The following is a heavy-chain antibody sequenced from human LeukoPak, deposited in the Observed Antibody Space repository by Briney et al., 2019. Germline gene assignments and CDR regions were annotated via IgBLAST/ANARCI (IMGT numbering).Heavy chain of an antibody. CDR3: ARYHCPGGICDGFDV. CDR1: GGSVSGHF. Sequence: SETLSLTCAVSGGSVSGHFWSWIRQPPGKGLEWIGFIHSTGSTNYNPSLRSRVTMSIDTSTNQFFLKLTSVIAADTALYYCARYHCPGGICDGFDVWGQGTMVTVSS. J-gene: IGHJ3*01. D-gene: IGHD2-8*02. CDR2: IHSTGST. V-gene: IGHV4-59*08.